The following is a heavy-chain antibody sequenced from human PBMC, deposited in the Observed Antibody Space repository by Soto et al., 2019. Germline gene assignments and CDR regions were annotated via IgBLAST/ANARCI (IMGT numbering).Heavy chain of an antibody. Sequence: SETLSLTCADSGGSISSGGYSWSWIRQPPGKGLEWIGYIYHSGSTYYNPSLKSRVTISVDRSKNQFSLKLSSVTAADTAVYYCARSQTTVTSYDYGDQGHLVPVS. V-gene: IGHV4-30-2*01. CDR2: IYHSGST. D-gene: IGHD4-17*01. J-gene: IGHJ4*02. CDR1: GGSISSGGYS. CDR3: ARSQTTVTSYDY.